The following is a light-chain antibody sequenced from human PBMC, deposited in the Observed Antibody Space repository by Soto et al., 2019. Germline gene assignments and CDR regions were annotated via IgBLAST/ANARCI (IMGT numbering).Light chain of an antibody. CDR3: QHYNSYSEA. CDR1: QTISSW. Sequence: DIQMTQPPSTLSGSVGDRITITCLASQTISSWLAWYQQKPGKAPKLLIYKASTLKSGVPSRFSGSGSGTEFTLTISSLQHEDFATYYCQHYNSYSEAFGQGTNVDIK. J-gene: IGKJ1*01. CDR2: KAS. V-gene: IGKV1-5*03.